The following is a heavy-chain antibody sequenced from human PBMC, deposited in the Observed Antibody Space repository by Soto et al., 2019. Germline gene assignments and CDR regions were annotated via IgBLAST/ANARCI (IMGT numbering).Heavy chain of an antibody. Sequence: QVQLQESGPGLVKPSGTLSLTCAVSGDSISSDKWWSWVRQPPGKGLEWIGEIHHSGRTNYNPSPNSRVTILVEKSQNQVSLELSSMTAADTAVYYCARGGDWQFDYWGQGTLVTVSS. CDR2: IHHSGRT. V-gene: IGHV4-4*02. J-gene: IGHJ4*02. CDR3: ARGGDWQFDY. D-gene: IGHD2-21*02. CDR1: GDSISSDKW.